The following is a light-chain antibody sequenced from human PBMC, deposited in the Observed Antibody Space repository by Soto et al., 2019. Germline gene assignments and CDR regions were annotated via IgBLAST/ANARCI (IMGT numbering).Light chain of an antibody. CDR2: DVS. J-gene: IGKJ1*01. V-gene: IGKV3-15*01. Sequence: ETVLAQSPAALSVTTGGRATLSCRARETVSTNLAWYQQRPGPATRLLIYDVSPGATGIPARFSGRRSGTEFTLTIYSLQSEDFAIYYCQQYNSWPQTFGQGTKVDI. CDR1: ETVSTN. CDR3: QQYNSWPQT.